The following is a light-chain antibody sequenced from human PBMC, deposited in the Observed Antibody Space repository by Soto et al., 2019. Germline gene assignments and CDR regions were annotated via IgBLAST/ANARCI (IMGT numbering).Light chain of an antibody. CDR3: SSYTNTSPHVI. J-gene: IGLJ2*01. Sequence: QSVLTQPASVSGSPGQSITISCTGASSDIGGYNHVSWYQQHPGKAPKLIIYNVSHRPSGVSTRFFGSKYGNTASLIIAGLQAEDEADYFCSSYTNTSPHVIFGGGTKLTVL. CDR1: SSDIGGYNH. V-gene: IGLV2-14*03. CDR2: NVS.